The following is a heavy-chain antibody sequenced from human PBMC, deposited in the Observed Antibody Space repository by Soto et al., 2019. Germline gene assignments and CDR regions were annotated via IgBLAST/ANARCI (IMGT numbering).Heavy chain of an antibody. V-gene: IGHV3-30*04. Sequence: PGGSLRLSCVASEVIFSNSAMPWVRQAPGKGLEWVAVVSFDGSLKYYADSVEGRFTISRDSSKNTLYLQMNSLRPEDTAVYYCARDGPSSLTSYFDYWGQGTLVTVSS. D-gene: IGHD2-2*01. CDR3: ARDGPSSLTSYFDY. CDR2: VSFDGSLK. CDR1: EVIFSNSA. J-gene: IGHJ4*02.